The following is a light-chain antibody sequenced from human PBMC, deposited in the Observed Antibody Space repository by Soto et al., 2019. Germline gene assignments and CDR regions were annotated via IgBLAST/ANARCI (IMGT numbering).Light chain of an antibody. V-gene: IGLV1-40*01. CDR2: GNS. CDR1: SSNIGAGYD. Sequence: QPVLTQPPSVSGAPGQRVTISCTGSSSNIGAGYDVHWYQQLPGTAPKLLIHGNSNRPSGVPDRFSGSKSGTSASLAITGLQAEDEADYYCQSYDSSLSALYVFGTGTKLTVL. CDR3: QSYDSSLSALYV. J-gene: IGLJ1*01.